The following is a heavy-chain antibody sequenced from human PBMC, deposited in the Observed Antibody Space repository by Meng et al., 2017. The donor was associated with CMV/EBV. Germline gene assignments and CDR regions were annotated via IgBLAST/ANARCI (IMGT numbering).Heavy chain of an antibody. CDR3: ARDDCSSTSCYYYYYGMDV. CDR2: ISYDGSNK. J-gene: IGHJ6*02. Sequence: GGSLRLSCAASGFTFSSYAMHWVRQAPGKGLEWVAVISYDGSNKYYADSVKGRFTISRDNSKNTLYLQMNSLRAEDTAVYYCARDDCSSTSCYYYYYGMDVWGQGTTVNVSS. D-gene: IGHD2-2*01. CDR1: GFTFSSYA. V-gene: IGHV3-30-3*01.